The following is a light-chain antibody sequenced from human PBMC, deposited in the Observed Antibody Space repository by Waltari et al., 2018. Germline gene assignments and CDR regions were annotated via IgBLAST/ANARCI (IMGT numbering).Light chain of an antibody. CDR1: KLGNKY. CDR2: HHN. J-gene: IGLJ2*01. V-gene: IGLV3-1*01. Sequence: SYELTQPPSVSVSPGQTASITCSGDKLGNKYACWYQQKPGQSPVLVIYHHNIRPSGIPERFSCSNSGNTATLTISGTQAMDEADYFCQAWDSITVVFGGGTKLTVL. CDR3: QAWDSITVV.